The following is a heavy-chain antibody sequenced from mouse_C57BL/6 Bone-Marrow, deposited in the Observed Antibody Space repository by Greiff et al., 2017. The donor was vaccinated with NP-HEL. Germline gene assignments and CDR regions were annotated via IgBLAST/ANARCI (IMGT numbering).Heavy chain of an antibody. CDR1: GYTFTSYW. V-gene: IGHV1-53*01. CDR2: INPNNGGT. CDR3: ARDSGYAFDY. J-gene: IGHJ2*01. D-gene: IGHD3-2*02. Sequence: QVQLQQPGTELVKPGASVTLSCKASGYTFTSYWMPWLKQRPGQGLEWIGNINPNNGGTNDNEKFKTKATLTVDKSSSTAYMQLSSLTSEDSAVYYCARDSGYAFDYWGQGTTLTVSS.